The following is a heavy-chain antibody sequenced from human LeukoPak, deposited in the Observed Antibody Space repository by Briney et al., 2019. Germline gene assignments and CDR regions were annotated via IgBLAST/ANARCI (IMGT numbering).Heavy chain of an antibody. CDR3: ARGYAGLGY. CDR2: INHSGST. J-gene: IGHJ4*02. CDR1: GVSFSGYY. Sequence: PSETLSLTCAVYGVSFSGYYWSWIRQPPGKGLEWIGEINHSGSTNYNPSLKSRVTISVDTSKNQFSLKLSSVTAADTAVYYCARGYAGLGYWGQGTLATVSS. V-gene: IGHV4-34*01. D-gene: IGHD3/OR15-3a*01.